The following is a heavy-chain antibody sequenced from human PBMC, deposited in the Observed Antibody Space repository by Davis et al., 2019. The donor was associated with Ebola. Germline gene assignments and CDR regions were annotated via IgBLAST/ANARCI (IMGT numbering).Heavy chain of an antibody. CDR1: AFPFTPAW. Sequence: GRSLRLSCVASAFPFTPAWMSCVRQAPGSWLALFVRIKSKVDGGTTHYAARVKGRFIISRDDSTNTVYLEMNRMKPEDTGLYFCTRGSGTYDWGQGTRVTVSS. CDR2: IKSKVDGGTT. D-gene: IGHD6-25*01. V-gene: IGHV3-15*06. CDR3: TRGSGTYD. J-gene: IGHJ4*02.